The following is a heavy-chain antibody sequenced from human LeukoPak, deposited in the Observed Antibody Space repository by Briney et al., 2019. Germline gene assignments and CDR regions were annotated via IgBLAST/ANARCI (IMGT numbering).Heavy chain of an antibody. CDR2: FDPEDGET. CDR3: ARQNYYYDSSGYYLSGGSAFDI. D-gene: IGHD3-22*01. Sequence: GASVKVSCKVSGYTLTELSMHWVRQAPGKGLEWMGGFDPEDGETIYAQKFQGRVTITADTSTTTAYMELSSLRSEDTAVYFCARQNYYYDSSGYYLSGGSAFDIWGQGTMVTVSS. CDR1: GYTLTELS. J-gene: IGHJ3*02. V-gene: IGHV1-24*01.